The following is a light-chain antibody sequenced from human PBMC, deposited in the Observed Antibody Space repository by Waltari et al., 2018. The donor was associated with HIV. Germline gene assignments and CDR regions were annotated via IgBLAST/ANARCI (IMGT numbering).Light chain of an antibody. CDR3: SSYTSSNTRR. CDR2: EVS. J-gene: IGLJ2*01. CDR1: SSDVGGYKY. Sequence: QSALTQPASVSGSPGQSITISCTGTSSDVGGYKYVSWYQQHPGKAPRLMFYEVSNRPSGVSNRFSGAKAGDTASPTSSGLQAEDEAAYYCSSYTSSNTRRFGGGTKLTVL. V-gene: IGLV2-14*01.